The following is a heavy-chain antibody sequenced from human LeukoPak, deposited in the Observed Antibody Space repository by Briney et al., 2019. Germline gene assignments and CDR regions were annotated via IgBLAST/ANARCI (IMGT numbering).Heavy chain of an antibody. Sequence: PGGSLRLSCAASGSTLRYYAMSWVRQAPGKGLEWVSAISGGAESTYYAESVKGRFTISRDNSKNTLYLQMSSLRAEDTAIYYCAKGGAGHTAFDYWGQGTLVTVSS. V-gene: IGHV3-23*01. CDR2: ISGGAEST. J-gene: IGHJ4*02. CDR3: AKGGAGHTAFDY. CDR1: GSTLRYYA. D-gene: IGHD3-16*01.